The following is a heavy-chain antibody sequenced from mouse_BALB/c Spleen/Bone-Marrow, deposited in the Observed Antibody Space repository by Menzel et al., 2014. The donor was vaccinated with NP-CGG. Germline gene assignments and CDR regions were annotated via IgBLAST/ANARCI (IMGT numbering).Heavy chain of an antibody. CDR2: ISDGGSYT. Sequence: EVQLQESGGGLVKPGGSLKLSCAAPGFTFSDYYMYWVRQTPEKRLEWVATISDGGSYTYYPDSVKGRFTISRDNAKNNLYLQMSSLKSEDTAMYYCARGSSYFDYWGQGTTLTVSS. D-gene: IGHD1-1*01. CDR3: ARGSSYFDY. J-gene: IGHJ2*01. CDR1: GFTFSDYY. V-gene: IGHV5-4*02.